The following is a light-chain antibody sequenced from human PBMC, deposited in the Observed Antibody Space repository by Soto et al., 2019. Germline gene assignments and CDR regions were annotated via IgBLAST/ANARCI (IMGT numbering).Light chain of an antibody. J-gene: IGKJ5*01. V-gene: IGKV1-9*01. Sequence: DIQLSQSPSLLSASVGDRVTITCRASQDLDNYLAWYRQTPGEAPKLLIYGAYTLQSGVPSRCSGAGSGTEFSLTISSLQPEDFAIYDCQQLNGSPPITFGQGTRVDIK. CDR1: QDLDNY. CDR3: QQLNGSPPIT. CDR2: GAY.